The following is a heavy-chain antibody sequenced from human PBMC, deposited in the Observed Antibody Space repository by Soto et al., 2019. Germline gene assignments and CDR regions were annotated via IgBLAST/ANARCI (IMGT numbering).Heavy chain of an antibody. CDR1: GFTFSSYA. CDR3: AKGEFGYSYCPTSDFDY. D-gene: IGHD5-18*01. J-gene: IGHJ4*02. Sequence: EVQLLESGGGLVQPGGSLRLSCAASGFTFSSYAMSWVRQAPGKGLEWVSAISGSGGSTYYADSVKGRFTISRDNSKNTLYLQMNSLRAEDTAVYYCAKGEFGYSYCPTSDFDYWGQGTLVTVSS. CDR2: ISGSGGST. V-gene: IGHV3-23*01.